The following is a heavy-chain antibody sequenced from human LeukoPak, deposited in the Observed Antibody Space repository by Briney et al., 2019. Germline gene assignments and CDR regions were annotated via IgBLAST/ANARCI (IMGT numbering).Heavy chain of an antibody. Sequence: SVKVSCKASGGTFNNYTINWVRQAPGQGLEWMGRIIPILGITNYAQKFQGRVTITADKSTSTAYMELSSLRSEDTAVYSCASFYYDSSGYDAFDIWGQGTMVTVSS. D-gene: IGHD3-22*01. V-gene: IGHV1-69*02. CDR2: IIPILGIT. CDR3: ASFYYDSSGYDAFDI. J-gene: IGHJ3*02. CDR1: GGTFNNYT.